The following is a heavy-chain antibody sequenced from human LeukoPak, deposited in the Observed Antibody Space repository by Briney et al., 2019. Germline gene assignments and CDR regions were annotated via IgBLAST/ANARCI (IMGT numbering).Heavy chain of an antibody. J-gene: IGHJ4*02. Sequence: GGSLRLSCAASGFTFSSYGMHWVRQAPGKGLEWVAVIYYDGSIKYYADSVRGRFTISRDNSKNTQYLQMNSLRAEDTAVYYCAKDRDRFENLDYWGQGTQVTVSS. CDR1: GFTFSSYG. CDR3: AKDRDRFENLDY. V-gene: IGHV3-33*06. D-gene: IGHD3-10*01. CDR2: IYYDGSIK.